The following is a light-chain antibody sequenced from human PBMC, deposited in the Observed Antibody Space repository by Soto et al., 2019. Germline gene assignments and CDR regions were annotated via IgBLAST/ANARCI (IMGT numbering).Light chain of an antibody. CDR2: DVI. J-gene: IGLJ2*01. CDR1: SSDVGGSNL. Sequence: QSVLTQPRSVSGSPGQSVTISCTGTSSDVGGSNLVSWYQQHAGRAPKLVIYDVIKRPSGVPDRFSGSKSGNTASLTISGLQVEDEADYYCCSYTSGSTRVVFGGGTKLTVL. V-gene: IGLV2-11*01. CDR3: CSYTSGSTRVV.